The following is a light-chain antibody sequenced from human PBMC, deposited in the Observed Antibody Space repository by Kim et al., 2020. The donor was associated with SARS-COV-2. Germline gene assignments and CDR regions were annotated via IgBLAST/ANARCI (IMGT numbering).Light chain of an antibody. CDR3: QAWDSSTAWV. V-gene: IGLV3-1*01. Sequence: SYELTQPPSVSVSPGQTASITCSGDKLGDKYACWYQQKPGQSPVLVIYQDSKRPSGIPERFSGSNSANTATLTISGTQAMDEADYYCQAWDSSTAWVFGGGTQLTVL. CDR2: QDS. J-gene: IGLJ3*02. CDR1: KLGDKY.